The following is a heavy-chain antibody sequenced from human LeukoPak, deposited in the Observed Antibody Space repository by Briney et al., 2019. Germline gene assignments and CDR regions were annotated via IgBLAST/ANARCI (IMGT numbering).Heavy chain of an antibody. J-gene: IGHJ4*02. V-gene: IGHV3-30*03. CDR3: ARDPGVRWLVGFDY. D-gene: IGHD6-19*01. CDR1: GFTFSSYG. Sequence: GGSLRLSCAASGFTFSSYGIHWVRQAPGKGLEWVAVISYDGSNKYYADSVKGRFTISRDNSENTLYLQMDSLRAEDTAVYYCARDPGVRWLVGFDYWGQGTLVTVSS. CDR2: ISYDGSNK.